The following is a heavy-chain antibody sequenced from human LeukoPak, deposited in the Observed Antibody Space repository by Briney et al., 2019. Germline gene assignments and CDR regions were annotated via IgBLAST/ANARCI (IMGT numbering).Heavy chain of an antibody. CDR3: ARGGFGTGTTRNVLDP. Sequence: SETLSLTCTVSGGSISSSSYYWGWIRQPPGKGLEWIGSMYYSGSTYYNPSVKSRVTISVDTSKNQFSLKLSSVTAADTAVYYCARGGFGTGTTRNVLDPWGQGTLVTVSS. CDR2: MYYSGST. J-gene: IGHJ5*02. D-gene: IGHD1-7*01. V-gene: IGHV4-39*01. CDR1: GGSISSSSYY.